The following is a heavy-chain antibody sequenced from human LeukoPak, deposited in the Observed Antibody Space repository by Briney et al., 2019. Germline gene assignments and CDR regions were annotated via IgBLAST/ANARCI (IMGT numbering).Heavy chain of an antibody. J-gene: IGHJ5*02. Sequence: GGSLRLSCAASGFTFSSYAMHWVRQAPGKGLEWVAVISYDGSNKYYADSVKGRFTISRDNSKNTLYLQMNSLRAEDTAVYYCARGGVYCSSTSCYIQYGPWGQGTLVTVSS. D-gene: IGHD2-2*02. CDR2: ISYDGSNK. CDR3: ARGGVYCSSTSCYIQYGP. V-gene: IGHV3-30-3*01. CDR1: GFTFSSYA.